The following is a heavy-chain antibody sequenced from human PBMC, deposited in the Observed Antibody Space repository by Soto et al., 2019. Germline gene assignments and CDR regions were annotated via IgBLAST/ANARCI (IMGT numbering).Heavy chain of an antibody. CDR1: GYTFTGYF. Sequence: ASVKVSCKASGYTFTGYFIHWVRQAPGEGLEWVGYINPNSGVTKYAPRFLGRVTITRDTSIRTAYMDLNNLRSDDTAVYFCARGGGNLLAPIPWGPATPVIVS. D-gene: IGHD2-2*02. CDR2: INPNSGVT. J-gene: IGHJ5*02. V-gene: IGHV1-2*02. CDR3: ARGGGNLLAPIP.